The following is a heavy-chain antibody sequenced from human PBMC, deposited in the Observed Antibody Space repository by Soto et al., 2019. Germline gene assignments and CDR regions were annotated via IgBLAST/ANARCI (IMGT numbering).Heavy chain of an antibody. J-gene: IGHJ4*02. CDR2: IYWDDDK. CDR1: GFSLTSRPVG. V-gene: IGHV2-5*02. Sequence: QITLKESGPTLVKPTQTLTLTCTFSGFSLTSRPVGVGWVRQPPGKALEWLAFIYWDDDKRYSPSLRSTLTVQKDPSKNQVVLTLTNMDPVDTATYYCAHRRNYDGSWNEGVFDYWGQGILVTVSS. D-gene: IGHD3-16*01. CDR3: AHRRNYDGSWNEGVFDY.